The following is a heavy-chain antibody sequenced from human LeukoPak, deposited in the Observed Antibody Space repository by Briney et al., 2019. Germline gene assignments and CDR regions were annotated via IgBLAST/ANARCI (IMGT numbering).Heavy chain of an antibody. CDR1: GGTFSSYA. J-gene: IGHJ3*02. Sequence: ASVKVSCKASGGTFSSYAISWVRQAPGQGLEWMGWISAYNGNTNYAQKLQGRVTMTTDTSTSTAYMELRSLRSDDTAVYYCARVLANAFDIWGQGTMVTVSS. CDR2: ISAYNGNT. CDR3: ARVLANAFDI. D-gene: IGHD3-3*02. V-gene: IGHV1-18*01.